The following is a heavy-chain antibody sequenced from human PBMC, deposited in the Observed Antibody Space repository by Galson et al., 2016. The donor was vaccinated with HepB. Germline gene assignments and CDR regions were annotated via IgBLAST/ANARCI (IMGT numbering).Heavy chain of an antibody. Sequence: VKVSCKASGYTFTSYDFNWVRQATGQGLEWMGWLNPNSGNTGIIQKVQGRLTMNRDTSISTADMELSSLTSEDTAIYFCARTPRGVPSTDYWGQGTLVTVSS. J-gene: IGHJ4*02. CDR2: LNPNSGNT. CDR1: GYTFTSYD. V-gene: IGHV1-8*01. D-gene: IGHD1-26*01. CDR3: ARTPRGVPSTDY.